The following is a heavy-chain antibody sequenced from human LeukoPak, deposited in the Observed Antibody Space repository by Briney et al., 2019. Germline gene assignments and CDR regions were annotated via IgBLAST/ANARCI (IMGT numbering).Heavy chain of an antibody. Sequence: PGGSLRLSCAASAFTFSRYWMHWVRQAPGKGVGWVSRIKGDGSSTTYADSVKGRFTISRDNAKNTLYLQMNSLTAEDTAVYYCVRGAYCGGDCPLPNSLYWGRGTLVTVSS. J-gene: IGHJ4*02. CDR2: IKGDGSST. CDR3: VRGAYCGGDCPLPNSLY. D-gene: IGHD2-21*01. V-gene: IGHV3-74*01. CDR1: AFTFSRYW.